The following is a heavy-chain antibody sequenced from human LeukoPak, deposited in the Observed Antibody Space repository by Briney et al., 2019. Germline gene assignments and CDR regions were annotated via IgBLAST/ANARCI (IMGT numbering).Heavy chain of an antibody. Sequence: SETLSLTCTVSGGSISSGSYYWSWIRQPDGKGLEWIGRIYTSGSTNYNPSLKSRVTISVDTSKNQFSLKLSSVTAADTAVYYCARAPTTVVTRNWYFDLWGRGTLVTVSS. V-gene: IGHV4-61*02. CDR2: IYTSGST. D-gene: IGHD4-23*01. CDR3: ARAPTTVVTRNWYFDL. CDR1: GGSISSGSYY. J-gene: IGHJ2*01.